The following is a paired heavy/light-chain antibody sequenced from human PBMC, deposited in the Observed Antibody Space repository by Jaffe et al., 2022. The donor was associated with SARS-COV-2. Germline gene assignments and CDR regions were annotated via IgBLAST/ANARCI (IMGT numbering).Light chain of an antibody. CDR2: DAS. J-gene: IGKJ4*01. CDR1: QDISHY. Sequence: DIQMTQSPSSLSASVGDRVSITCQASQDISHYLNWYQQKPGKAPKLLIYDASNLETGVPSRFSGDGSGTDFTFTISSLQPEDLATYYCQQNANLLLTFGGGTKVEIK. CDR3: QQNANLLLT. V-gene: IGKV1-33*01.
Heavy chain of an antibody. CDR2: TSHDGSNK. V-gene: IGHV3-30*18. J-gene: IGHJ4*02. CDR1: GFIFSDYG. Sequence: QVQLVESGGGVVQPGRSLRLSCVATGFIFSDYGMHWVRQAPGKGLVWVAVTSHDGSNKYYADSVEGRFTISRDNSKNTLYLQMNSLRPEDTATYYCAKGLSYCSGSRCPLGDHWGQGALVTVSS. D-gene: IGHD2-15*01. CDR3: AKGLSYCSGSRCPLGDH.